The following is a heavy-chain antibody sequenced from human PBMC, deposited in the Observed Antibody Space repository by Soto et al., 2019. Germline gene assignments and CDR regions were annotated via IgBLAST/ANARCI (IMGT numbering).Heavy chain of an antibody. CDR1: GGTFSGDN. CDR2: IIPIFATA. V-gene: IGHV1-69*13. CDR3: ARENPNSSPGWFDT. J-gene: IGHJ5*02. Sequence: SVKVSCKASGGTFSGDNFSWVRQAPGQGLEWMGGIIPIFATAIYAQKFQGRVTITADESTSIVYMEVSSPRSDDTAVYYCARENPNSSPGWFDTWGQGTPVTVSS. D-gene: IGHD6-6*01.